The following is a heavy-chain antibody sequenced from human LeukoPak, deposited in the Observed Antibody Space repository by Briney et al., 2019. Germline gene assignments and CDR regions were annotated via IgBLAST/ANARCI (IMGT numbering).Heavy chain of an antibody. J-gene: IGHJ6*02. CDR2: IYYSGST. CDR1: GGSVSSGSYY. D-gene: IGHD6-13*01. CDR3: ARGPAAAAGILGLYYYYYGMDV. V-gene: IGHV4-61*01. Sequence: SETLSLTCTVSGGSVSSGSYYWSWIRQPPGKGLEWIGYIYYSGSTNYNPSLKSRVTISVDTSKNQFSLKLSSVTAADTAVYYCARGPAAAAGILGLYYYYYGMDVWGQGTTVTVSS.